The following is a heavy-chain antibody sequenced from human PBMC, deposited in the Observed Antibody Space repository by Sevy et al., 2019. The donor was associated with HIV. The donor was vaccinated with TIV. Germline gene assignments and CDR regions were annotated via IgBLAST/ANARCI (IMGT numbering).Heavy chain of an antibody. CDR3: AREDGSRQYFQY. Sequence: GGSLRLSCVASGFTFSSYEMNWVRQAPGKGLEWVSHISNSGSIIYYEDSVKGRFTISRDNAKNSLYPQMNSLRAEDTAVYYCAREDGSRQYFQYWGQGTLVTVSS. D-gene: IGHD6-13*01. CDR2: ISNSGSII. CDR1: GFTFSSYE. J-gene: IGHJ1*01. V-gene: IGHV3-48*03.